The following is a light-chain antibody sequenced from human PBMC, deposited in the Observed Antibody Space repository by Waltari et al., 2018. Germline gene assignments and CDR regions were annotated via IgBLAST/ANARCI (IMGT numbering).Light chain of an antibody. CDR1: QSIRSW. CDR2: KAS. Sequence: DIQMTQSPSTLSASVGDRVTITCRASQSIRSWLAWYQQQSGKAPKLLIDKASSLESGVPSRFTGSGAGTEFTLTISSLQPDYFATYFCQQYDSFPLTFGGGTKVEIK. V-gene: IGKV1-5*03. J-gene: IGKJ4*01. CDR3: QQYDSFPLT.